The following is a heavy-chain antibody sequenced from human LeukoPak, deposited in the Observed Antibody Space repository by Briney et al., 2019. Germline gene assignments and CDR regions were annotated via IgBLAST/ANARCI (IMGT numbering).Heavy chain of an antibody. V-gene: IGHV3-66*01. CDR3: ARARDTAMVPFDY. CDR2: IYSGGST. CDR1: GGSISSSSYY. D-gene: IGHD5-18*01. J-gene: IGHJ4*02. Sequence: PSETLSLTCTVSGGSISSSSYYWGWIRQPPGKGLEWVSVIYSGGSTYYADSVKGRFTISRVNSKNTLYLQMNSLRAEDTAVYYCARARDTAMVPFDYWGQGTLVTVSS.